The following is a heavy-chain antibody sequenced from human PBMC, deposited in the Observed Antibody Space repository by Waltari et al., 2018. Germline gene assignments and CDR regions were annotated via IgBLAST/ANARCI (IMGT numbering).Heavy chain of an antibody. CDR3: ARGGGRAAMESNFDY. CDR1: GGSISSSSYY. Sequence: QLQLQESGPGLVKPSETLSLTCTVSGGSISSSSYYWGWIRQPPGKGLEWIGSIYYSGGTYDNPSRKRRGTISVETSKNHFSLKLSSVTAADTAVYYCARGGGRAAMESNFDYWGQGTLVTVSS. D-gene: IGHD5-18*01. V-gene: IGHV4-39*02. J-gene: IGHJ4*02. CDR2: IYYSGGT.